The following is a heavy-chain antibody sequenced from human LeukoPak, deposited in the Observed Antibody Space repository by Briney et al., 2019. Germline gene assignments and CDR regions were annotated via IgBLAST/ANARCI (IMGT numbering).Heavy chain of an antibody. D-gene: IGHD2-21*02. Sequence: PGRSLRLSCAASGFTFSSYGMHWVRQAPGKGLEWVAVIWYDGSNKYYADSVKGRFTISRDNSKNTLYLQMNSLRAEDTAVYYCARETDCGGDCYSGYNWFDPWGQGTLVTVSS. CDR2: IWYDGSNK. J-gene: IGHJ5*02. V-gene: IGHV3-33*01. CDR3: ARETDCGGDCYSGYNWFDP. CDR1: GFTFSSYG.